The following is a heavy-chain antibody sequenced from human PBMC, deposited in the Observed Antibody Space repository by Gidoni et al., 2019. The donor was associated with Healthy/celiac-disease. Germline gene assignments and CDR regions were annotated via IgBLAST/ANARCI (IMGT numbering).Heavy chain of an antibody. D-gene: IGHD6-13*01. CDR1: GGSISSYY. CDR2: IYYSGST. J-gene: IGHJ4*02. CDR3: ARDPRGIAVDY. V-gene: IGHV4-59*01. Sequence: QVQLQESGPGLVKPSETLSLTCTVSGGSISSYYWSWIRQPPGKGLEWIGYIYYSGSTNYNPSLKSRVTISVDTSKNQFSLKLSSVTAADTAVYYCARDPRGIAVDYWGQGTLVTVSS.